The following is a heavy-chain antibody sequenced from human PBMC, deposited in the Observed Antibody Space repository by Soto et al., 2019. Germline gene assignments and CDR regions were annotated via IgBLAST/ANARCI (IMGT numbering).Heavy chain of an antibody. CDR3: ASTRRWIQANYYYYYGMDV. CDR2: ISSSSSTI. D-gene: IGHD5-18*01. CDR1: GFTFSSYS. J-gene: IGHJ6*02. V-gene: IGHV3-48*02. Sequence: EVQLVESGGGLVQPGGSLRLSCAASGFTFSSYSMNWVRQAPGKGLEWVSYISSSSSTIYYADSVKGRFTISRDNAKNSLYLQMNSLRDEDTAVYYCASTRRWIQANYYYYYGMDVWGQGTTVTVSS.